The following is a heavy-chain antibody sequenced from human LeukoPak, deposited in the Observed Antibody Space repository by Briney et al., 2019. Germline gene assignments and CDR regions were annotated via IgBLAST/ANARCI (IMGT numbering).Heavy chain of an antibody. D-gene: IGHD3-10*01. Sequence: KSSETVSLTCTVSGGSISSYYWSWIRQPPGKGLEWIGYIYHSETTSYNPSLKSRVTISVDTSKNQFSLKLRSVTAADTAVYYCARGGLLWFVSWFDPWGQGILVTVSS. CDR3: ARGGLLWFVSWFDP. CDR1: GGSISSYY. CDR2: IYHSETT. J-gene: IGHJ5*02. V-gene: IGHV4-59*01.